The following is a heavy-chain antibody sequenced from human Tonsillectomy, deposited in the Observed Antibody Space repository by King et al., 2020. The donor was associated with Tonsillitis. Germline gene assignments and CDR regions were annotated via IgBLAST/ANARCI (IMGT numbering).Heavy chain of an antibody. CDR2: IYTSGST. CDR3: ARDRVAAAGTNYYYYGIDV. CDR1: GGSISSYY. D-gene: IGHD6-13*01. J-gene: IGHJ6*02. V-gene: IGHV4-4*07. Sequence: QLQESGPGLVKPSETLSLTCTVSGGSISSYYWSWIRQPAGKGLEWIGRIYTSGSTNYNPSLKSRVTMSVDTSKNQFSLKLSSVTAADTAVYYCARDRVAAAGTNYYYYGIDVWGQGTTVTVSS.